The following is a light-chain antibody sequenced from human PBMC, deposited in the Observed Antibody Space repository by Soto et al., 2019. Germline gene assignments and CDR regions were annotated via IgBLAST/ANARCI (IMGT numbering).Light chain of an antibody. CDR2: GAS. CDR3: QHRSNLPIT. Sequence: IGNTRYLATVSVNPGAGDNHSCRASQSISSDVAWYQQKPGQAPRLLIYGASTTATGIPARFSGSGSGTEFTLTISSLQSEDFTLYYCQHRSNLPITFAQEGLL. J-gene: IGKJ5*01. CDR1: QSISSD. V-gene: IGKV3-15*01.